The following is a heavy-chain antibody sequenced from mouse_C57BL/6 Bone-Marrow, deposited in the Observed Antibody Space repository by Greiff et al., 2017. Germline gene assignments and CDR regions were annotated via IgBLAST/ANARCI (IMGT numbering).Heavy chain of an antibody. V-gene: IGHV1-42*01. CDR1: GYSFTGYY. CDR3: ARWGWLLRSWFAY. D-gene: IGHD2-3*01. Sequence: VQLQQSGPELVKPGASVKISCKASGYSFTGYYMNWVKQSPEKSLEWIGEINPSTGGTTYNQKFKAKATLTVDKSSSTAYVQLKSLTSEDSAVDYCARWGWLLRSWFAYWGQGTLVTVSA. J-gene: IGHJ3*01. CDR2: INPSTGGT.